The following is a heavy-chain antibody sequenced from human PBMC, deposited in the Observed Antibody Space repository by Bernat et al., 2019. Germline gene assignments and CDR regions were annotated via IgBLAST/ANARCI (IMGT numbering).Heavy chain of an antibody. CDR2: ISAYNGNT. Sequence: QVQLVQSGAEVKKPGASVKVSCKASGYTFTSYGISWVRQAPGQGLEWMGWISAYNGNTNYAQKLQGRVTMTTDTSTSTAYMELRSLRSDDTAVYHCARVYCSGGSCYFDAFDIWGQGTMVTVSS. CDR3: ARVYCSGGSCYFDAFDI. CDR1: GYTFTSYG. V-gene: IGHV1-18*04. D-gene: IGHD2-15*01. J-gene: IGHJ3*02.